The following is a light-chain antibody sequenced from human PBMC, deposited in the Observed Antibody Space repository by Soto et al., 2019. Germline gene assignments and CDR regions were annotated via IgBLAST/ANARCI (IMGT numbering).Light chain of an antibody. CDR3: QQYNTWSLIT. J-gene: IGKJ5*01. Sequence: EIVMTQSPATLSVSPGDTATLSCRASQSIGSNVGWYQQKPGQAPRLLIYGASTRATGISARFSGSGSGTEFSLTISSLQSEDLAVDYGQQYNTWSLITFGQGTRLEIK. CDR2: GAS. V-gene: IGKV3-15*01. CDR1: QSIGSN.